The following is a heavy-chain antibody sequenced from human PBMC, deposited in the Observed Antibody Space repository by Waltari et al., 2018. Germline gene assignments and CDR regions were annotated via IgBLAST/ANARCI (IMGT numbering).Heavy chain of an antibody. CDR1: GGSISSYY. Sequence: QVQLQESGPGLVKPSETLSLTCTVSGGSISSYYWSWIRQPPGQGLEWIGYIYYSGSTNYNPSLKSRVTISVDTSKNQFSLKLSSVTAADTAVYYCARDNVGDCSGGSCYSSPWFDPWGQGTLVTVSS. D-gene: IGHD2-15*01. J-gene: IGHJ5*02. V-gene: IGHV4-59*01. CDR2: IYYSGST. CDR3: ARDNVGDCSGGSCYSSPWFDP.